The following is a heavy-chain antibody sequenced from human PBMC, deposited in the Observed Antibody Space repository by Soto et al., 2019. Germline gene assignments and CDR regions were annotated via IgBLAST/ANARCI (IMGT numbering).Heavy chain of an antibody. J-gene: IGHJ6*02. CDR1: GGSISSYY. D-gene: IGHD6-13*01. CDR2: IYTSGST. Sequence: SETLSLTCTVSGGSISSYYWSWIRQPAGKGLEWIGRIYTSGSTNYNPSLKSRVTMSVDTSKNQFSLKLSSVTAADTAVYYCARDGAAAGSYYYYYYGMDVWGQGTTVTVSS. CDR3: ARDGAAAGSYYYYYYGMDV. V-gene: IGHV4-4*07.